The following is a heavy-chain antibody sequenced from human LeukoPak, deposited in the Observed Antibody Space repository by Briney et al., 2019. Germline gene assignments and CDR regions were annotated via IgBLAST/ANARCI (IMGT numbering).Heavy chain of an antibody. V-gene: IGHV1-2*02. D-gene: IGHD5-18*01. CDR3: ARGRSRYSYYFDY. J-gene: IGHJ4*02. Sequence: ASVKVSCKASGYTFTGYYMHWVRQAPGQGLEWMGWINPNSGGTNYAQKFQGRVTMTRDTSISTAYMELSRLRSDDTAVYYCARGRSRYSYYFDYWGQGTLVTVSS. CDR1: GYTFTGYY. CDR2: INPNSGGT.